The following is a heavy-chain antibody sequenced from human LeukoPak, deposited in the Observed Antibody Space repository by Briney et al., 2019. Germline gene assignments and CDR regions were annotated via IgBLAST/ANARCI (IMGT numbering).Heavy chain of an antibody. CDR3: AKDYGGYCSGGSCLLADY. J-gene: IGHJ4*02. V-gene: IGHV3-30*18. CDR2: ISYDGSNK. CDR1: GFTFSSYG. Sequence: GGSLRLSCAASGFTFSSYGMHWVRQAPGKGLEWVAVISYDGSNKYYADSVKGRFTISRDNSKNTLYLQMNSLRAEDTAVYYCAKDYGGYCSGGSCLLADYWGQGTLVTVS. D-gene: IGHD2-15*01.